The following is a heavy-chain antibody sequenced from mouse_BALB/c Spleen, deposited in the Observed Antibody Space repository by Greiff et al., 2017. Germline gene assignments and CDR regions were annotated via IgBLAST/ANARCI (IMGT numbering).Heavy chain of an antibody. V-gene: IGHV1-5*01. CDR2: IYPGNSDT. CDR3: TRDGTTATYFDV. CDR1: GYSFTSYW. D-gene: IGHD1-2*01. Sequence: EVQRVESGTVLARPGDSVKMSCKASGYSFTSYWMHWVKQRPGQGLEWIGAIYPGNSDTSYNQKFKGKAKLTAVTSASTAYMELSSLTNEDSAVYYCTRDGTTATYFDVWGAGTTVTVSS. J-gene: IGHJ1*01.